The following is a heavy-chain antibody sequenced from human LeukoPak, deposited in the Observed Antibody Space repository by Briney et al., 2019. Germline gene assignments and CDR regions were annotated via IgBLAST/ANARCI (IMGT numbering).Heavy chain of an antibody. CDR3: AKDITQIVVPGKLCDY. CDR2: IKQDGSEK. D-gene: IGHD2-2*01. J-gene: IGHJ4*02. Sequence: PEGSLRLSCAASGFTFSSYWMSWVRQAPGKGLEWVANIKQDGSEKYYVDSVKGRFTISRDNAKNSLYLQMNSLRAEDTAVYYCAKDITQIVVPGKLCDYWGQGTLVTVSS. V-gene: IGHV3-7*01. CDR1: GFTFSSYW.